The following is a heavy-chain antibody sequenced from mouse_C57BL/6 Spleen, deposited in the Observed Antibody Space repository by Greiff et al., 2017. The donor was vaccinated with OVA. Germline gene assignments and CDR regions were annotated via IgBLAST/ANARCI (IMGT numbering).Heavy chain of an antibody. V-gene: IGHV1-26*01. D-gene: IGHD1-1*01. Sequence: VQLQQSGPELVKPGASVKISCKASGYTFTDYYMNWVKQSHGKSLEWIGDINPNNGGTSYNQKFKGKATLTVDKSSSTAYMELRSLTSEDSAVYYCARWGYYGSSYVLYWYFDVWGTGTTVTVSS. CDR1: GYTFTDYY. CDR3: ARWGYYGSSYVLYWYFDV. J-gene: IGHJ1*03. CDR2: INPNNGGT.